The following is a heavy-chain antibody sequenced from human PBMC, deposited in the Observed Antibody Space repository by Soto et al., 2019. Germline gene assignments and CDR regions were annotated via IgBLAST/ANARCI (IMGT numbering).Heavy chain of an antibody. D-gene: IGHD5-12*01. V-gene: IGHV4-4*02. CDR1: GGSISSSNW. CDR3: AKDARPDGFWDFDY. Sequence: SETLSLTCAVSGGSISSSNWWSWVRQPPGKGLEWIGEIYHSGSTNYNPSLKSRVTISVDKSKNQFSLKLSSVTAADTAVYYCAKDARPDGFWDFDYWGQGTLVTVSS. CDR2: IYHSGST. J-gene: IGHJ4*02.